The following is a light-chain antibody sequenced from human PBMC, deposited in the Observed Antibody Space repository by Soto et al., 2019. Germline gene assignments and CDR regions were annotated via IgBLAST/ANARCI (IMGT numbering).Light chain of an antibody. CDR2: ETD. CDR3: QQRSNWPPT. CDR1: QSVSNF. J-gene: IGKJ2*01. V-gene: IGKV3-11*01. Sequence: EIVLTQSPATLSLSPGEAATLSCRASQSVSNFLAWYQQKPGQAPRLLIYETDHRVTGIPDRFSGSGSGTDFALTITSLEPEDFAVYHCQQRSNWPPTFGQGSNLEIK.